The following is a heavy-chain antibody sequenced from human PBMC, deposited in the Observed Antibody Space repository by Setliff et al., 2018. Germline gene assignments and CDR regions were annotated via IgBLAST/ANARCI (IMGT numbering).Heavy chain of an antibody. Sequence: GESLKISCKGSGYTFTNHWIGWVRQMPGKGLEWMGIIYPGDSDTSYSPSFQGRVTISVDKSSNTAYLQWSSLKASDTAMYYCARGYDSGGWNYWGQGTLVTVSS. V-gene: IGHV5-51*01. J-gene: IGHJ4*02. D-gene: IGHD3-22*01. CDR2: IYPGDSDT. CDR3: ARGYDSGGWNY. CDR1: GYTFTNHW.